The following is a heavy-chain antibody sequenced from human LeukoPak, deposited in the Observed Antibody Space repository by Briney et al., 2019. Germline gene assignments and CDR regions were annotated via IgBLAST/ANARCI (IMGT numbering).Heavy chain of an antibody. CDR3: AKDRGSYPRYFDY. D-gene: IGHD1-26*01. Sequence: GGSLRLSCAASGFIFGDYAMSWVRQAPGKGPEWVSAISGSGGNTYYTDAVKGRFTISRDNSKNTLYLQMNSLRAEDTAVYYCAKDRGSYPRYFDYWGQGTLVTVSS. CDR1: GFIFGDYA. V-gene: IGHV3-23*01. CDR2: ISGSGGNT. J-gene: IGHJ4*02.